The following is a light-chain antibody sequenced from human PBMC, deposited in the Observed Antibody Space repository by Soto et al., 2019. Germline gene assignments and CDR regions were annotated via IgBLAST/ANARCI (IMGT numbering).Light chain of an antibody. CDR3: QQYNTWPIT. CDR2: RAS. J-gene: IGKJ5*01. Sequence: TQSPATLSLSPGVRAPISCRASQSVSDKLAWYQQKPGQGPRLLVYRASTRTLGIPARFSGSESGTEFTLTISSLQSEDFAVYYCQQYNTWPITFGQGTRLEI. V-gene: IGKV3-15*01. CDR1: QSVSDK.